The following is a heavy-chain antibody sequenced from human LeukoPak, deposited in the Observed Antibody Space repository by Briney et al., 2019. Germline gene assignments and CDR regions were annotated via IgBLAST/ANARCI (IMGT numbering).Heavy chain of an antibody. CDR2: IYYSGST. J-gene: IGHJ4*02. CDR1: GGSISSYY. D-gene: IGHD3-10*01. Sequence: PSETLSLTCTVSGGSISSYYWSWIRQPPGKGLEWIGYIYYSGSTNYNPSLKSRVTISVDTSKNQFSLKLSSVTAADTAVYYCARGGGFDYWGQGTLVTVSS. V-gene: IGHV4-59*01. CDR3: ARGGGFDY.